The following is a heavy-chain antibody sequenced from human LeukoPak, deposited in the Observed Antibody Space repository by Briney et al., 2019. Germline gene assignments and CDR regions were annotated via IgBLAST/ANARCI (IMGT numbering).Heavy chain of an antibody. Sequence: GESLKISCKGSGYSFISYWIGWVRQMPGKGQEWMGIIYPGDSDTRYSPSFQGQVTISADKSISTAYLQWSSLKASDTAMYYCARRAWGEADNFDYWGQGTLVTVSS. V-gene: IGHV5-51*01. D-gene: IGHD7-27*01. CDR3: ARRAWGEADNFDY. CDR2: IYPGDSDT. CDR1: GYSFISYW. J-gene: IGHJ4*02.